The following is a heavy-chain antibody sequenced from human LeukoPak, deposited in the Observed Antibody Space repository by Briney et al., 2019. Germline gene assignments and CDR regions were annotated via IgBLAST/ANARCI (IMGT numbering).Heavy chain of an antibody. Sequence: GASVKVSCKASGYTFTSYYMHWVRQAPGQGLEWMGIINPSGGSTSYAQKFQGRVTMTRDTSTNTVYMDLSSLRSEDTAVYYCARGYSSSSFLARMVYWGQGTLVTVSS. CDR3: ARGYSSSSFLARMVY. CDR1: GYTFTSYY. D-gene: IGHD6-6*01. J-gene: IGHJ4*02. V-gene: IGHV1-46*01. CDR2: INPSGGST.